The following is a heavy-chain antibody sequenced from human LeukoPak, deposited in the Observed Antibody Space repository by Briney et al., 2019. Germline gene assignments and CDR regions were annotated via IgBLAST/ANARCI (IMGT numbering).Heavy chain of an antibody. V-gene: IGHV3-30*02. D-gene: IGHD6-19*01. Sequence: GGSLRLSCAASGFTFSSYGMHWVRQAPGKGLEWVAFIRYDGSNKYYADSVKGRFTISRDNSKNTLYLQMNSLRAEDTAVYYCAKTYSSGWLYYFDYWGQGTLVTVSS. J-gene: IGHJ4*02. CDR3: AKTYSSGWLYYFDY. CDR1: GFTFSSYG. CDR2: IRYDGSNK.